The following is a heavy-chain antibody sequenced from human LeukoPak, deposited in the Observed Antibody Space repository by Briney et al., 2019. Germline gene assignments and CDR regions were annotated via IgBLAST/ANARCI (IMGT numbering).Heavy chain of an antibody. V-gene: IGHV3-30*04. D-gene: IGHD1-1*01. CDR1: GFTFSSYA. CDR2: ISYDGSNK. Sequence: GSLRLSSAASGFTFSSYAMHWVRQAPGKGLEWVAVISYDGSNKYYADSVKGRFTISRDNSKNTLYLQMNSLRAGDTAVYYCAREVQLERRSAFDIWGQGTMVTVSS. J-gene: IGHJ3*02. CDR3: AREVQLERRSAFDI.